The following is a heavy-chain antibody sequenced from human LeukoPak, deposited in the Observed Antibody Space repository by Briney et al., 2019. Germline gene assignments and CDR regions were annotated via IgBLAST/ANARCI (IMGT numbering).Heavy chain of an antibody. J-gene: IGHJ4*02. D-gene: IGHD6-13*01. CDR2: ISYDGSIN. Sequence: GGSLRLSCATSGFIFSSHWMSWVRQAPGKGLEWVALISYDGSINDYADSVKGRFTISRDNSKNTLYLQMNSLRADDTAMYYCARGSYSSSWKTFDYWGQGTLVTVSS. CDR3: ARGSYSSSWKTFDY. CDR1: GFIFSSHW. V-gene: IGHV3-30*03.